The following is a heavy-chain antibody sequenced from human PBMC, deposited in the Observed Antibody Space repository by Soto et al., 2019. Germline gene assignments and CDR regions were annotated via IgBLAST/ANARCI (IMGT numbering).Heavy chain of an antibody. Sequence: VASVKVSCKASGFSFTNSAVQWVRQARGQRLEWIGWIVVASGNTNNAQKFHNRVTITRDKSTNTAYLELIGLTSDDTAVYYCASGNYSAYAPGDYWGQGTLVTVSS. CDR2: IVVASGNT. V-gene: IGHV1-58*01. CDR1: GFSFTNSA. J-gene: IGHJ4*02. CDR3: ASGNYSAYAPGDY. D-gene: IGHD1-26*01.